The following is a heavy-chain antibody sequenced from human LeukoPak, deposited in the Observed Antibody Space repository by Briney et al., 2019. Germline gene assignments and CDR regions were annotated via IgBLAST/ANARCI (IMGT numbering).Heavy chain of an antibody. V-gene: IGHV3-66*01. Sequence: PGGSLRLSCAASGFTFSDYYMSWVRQAPGKGLEWVSVIYSGGSTYYADSVKGRFTISRDNSKNTLYLQMNSLRAEDTAVYYCAREVTTVTRGGYFDYWGQGTLVTVSS. J-gene: IGHJ4*02. CDR3: AREVTTVTRGGYFDY. CDR2: IYSGGST. CDR1: GFTFSDYY. D-gene: IGHD4-17*01.